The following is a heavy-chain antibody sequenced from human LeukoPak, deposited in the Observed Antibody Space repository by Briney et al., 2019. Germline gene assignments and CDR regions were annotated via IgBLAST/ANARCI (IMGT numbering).Heavy chain of an antibody. D-gene: IGHD3-22*01. CDR1: GGTFSSYA. J-gene: IGHJ3*02. Sequence: GGSVKVSCKASGGTFSSYAISWVRQTPGQGLXXXXXIIPIFGIANYAQKFQGRVTITADKSTSTAYMELSSLRSEVTAVSYCARGRFRTDSSDAFDIWGQETMVTVSS. V-gene: IGHV1-69*10. CDR3: ARGRFRTDSSDAFDI. CDR2: IIPIFGIA.